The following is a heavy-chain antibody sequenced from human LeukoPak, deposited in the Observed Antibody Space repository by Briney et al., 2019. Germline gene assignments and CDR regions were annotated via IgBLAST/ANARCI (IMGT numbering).Heavy chain of an antibody. CDR2: IYYTGAT. CDR1: GGSISSYY. J-gene: IGHJ4*02. CDR3: ARQTEWLRLLSFDY. V-gene: IGHV4-59*08. D-gene: IGHD5-12*01. Sequence: SETLSLTCTVSGGSISSYYWTWIQQPPGKGLEWIGYIYYTGATSYNPSLKSRVTISVDTSKNQFSLKLSSVTAADTAVYYCARQTEWLRLLSFDYWGQGTLVTVSS.